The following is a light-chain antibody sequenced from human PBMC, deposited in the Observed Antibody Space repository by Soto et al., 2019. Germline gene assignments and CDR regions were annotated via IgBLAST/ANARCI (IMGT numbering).Light chain of an antibody. CDR2: SGS. CDR3: QQYGGSPRT. Sequence: EIVLTQSPGTLSLSPGERGTLSCRASENIGTMYLAWFQQKSGQAPRLLIYSGSRRATGIPERFSGSGSGTDFTLTINRVEPEDFAVYFCQQYGGSPRTFGQGTKVEIK. J-gene: IGKJ1*01. V-gene: IGKV3-20*01. CDR1: ENIGTMY.